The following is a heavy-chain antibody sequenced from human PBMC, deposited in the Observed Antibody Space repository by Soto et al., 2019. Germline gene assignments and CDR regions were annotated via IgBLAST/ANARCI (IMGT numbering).Heavy chain of an antibody. J-gene: IGHJ5*02. V-gene: IGHV4-61*01. CDR1: LFSVTSGSYY. CDR2: IYYSGST. CDR3: ARDIRMSPVNPNWFAP. D-gene: IGHD3-10*01. Sequence: WETLSLTFTVSLFSVTSGSYYWSWIRQAPGKGPEWIGHIYYSGSTNYNPSLKSRVTISVDTSKNQFSLKLSSVTAADTAVYYCARDIRMSPVNPNWFAPWGQGTLVTVSS.